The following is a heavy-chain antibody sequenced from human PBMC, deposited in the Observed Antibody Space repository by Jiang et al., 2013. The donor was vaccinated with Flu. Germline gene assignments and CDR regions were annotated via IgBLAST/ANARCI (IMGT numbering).Heavy chain of an antibody. J-gene: IGHJ6*04. CDR3: TTDPYYLPHYYGMDV. V-gene: IGHV3-15*01. Sequence: VQLVESGGGLVKPGGSLRLSCAASGFTFSNAWMSWVRQAPGKGLEWVGRIKSKTDGGTTDYAAPVKGRFTISRDDSKNTLYLQMNSLKTEDTAVYYCTTDPYYLPHYYGMDVWGKGTTVTVSS. D-gene: IGHD3-10*01. CDR1: GFTFSNAW. CDR2: IKSKTDGGTT.